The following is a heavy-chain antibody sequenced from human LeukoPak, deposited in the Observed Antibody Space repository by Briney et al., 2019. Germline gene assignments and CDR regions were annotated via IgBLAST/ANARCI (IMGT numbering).Heavy chain of an antibody. CDR1: GGSFSGYY. CDR3: ARSGDGYNYGDY. J-gene: IGHJ4*02. D-gene: IGHD5-24*01. Sequence: PSETLSLICAVYGGSFSGYYWSWIRQPPGKGLEWIGEINHSGSTNYNPSLKSRVTISVDTSKNQFSLKLSSVTAADTAVYYCARSGDGYNYGDYWGQGTLVTVSS. V-gene: IGHV4-34*01. CDR2: INHSGST.